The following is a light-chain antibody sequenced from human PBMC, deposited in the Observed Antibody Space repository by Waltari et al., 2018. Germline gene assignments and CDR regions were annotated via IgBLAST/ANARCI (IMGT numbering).Light chain of an antibody. CDR3: QQSYNSPRT. V-gene: IGKV1-39*01. CDR1: QSVRNF. Sequence: DIQMTQSPSSLSASVGDRVTITCRASQSVRNFLNWYQQRPGQAPKLLIYGASNLQSGVPSRFSGSGSGTDFTLIISSLQPEDSATYYCQQSYNSPRTFGQGTKLEIK. CDR2: GAS. J-gene: IGKJ2*01.